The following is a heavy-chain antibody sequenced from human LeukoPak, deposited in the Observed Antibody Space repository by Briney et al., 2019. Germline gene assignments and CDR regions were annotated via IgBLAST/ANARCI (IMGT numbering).Heavy chain of an antibody. J-gene: IGHJ6*03. Sequence: SETLSLTCTVSGYSFSSGYYWGWIRQPPGEGLEWIGSIDHSGSTYYNPSLKSRVTISVDTSKNQSSLKLYSVTAADTAVYYSARQGGPDTYYYYYYMDVWGKGTAVTVSS. CDR2: IDHSGST. CDR1: GYSFSSGYY. D-gene: IGHD3-16*01. CDR3: ARQGGPDTYYYYYYMDV. V-gene: IGHV4-38-2*02.